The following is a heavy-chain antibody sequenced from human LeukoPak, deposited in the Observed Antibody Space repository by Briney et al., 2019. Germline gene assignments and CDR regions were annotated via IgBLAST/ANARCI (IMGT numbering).Heavy chain of an antibody. Sequence: GGSLRLSCVGTGFSFSSFFMNWVRQAPGQGREWVATISGSGTDYLHSVKGRFTISRDDSKSPEYFQMNSRPADETALYYCAKVHGDSLFDVWGQGTLVTVSS. CDR2: ISGSGT. CDR1: GFSFSSFF. J-gene: IGHJ4*02. V-gene: IGHV3-23*01. CDR3: AKVHGDSLFDV. D-gene: IGHD5-24*01.